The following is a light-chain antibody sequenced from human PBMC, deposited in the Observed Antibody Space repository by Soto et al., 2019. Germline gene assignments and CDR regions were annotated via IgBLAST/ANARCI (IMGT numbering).Light chain of an antibody. CDR1: SSDVGSYNL. CDR3: CSYAGSSTFFYG. Sequence: QSVLTQPASVSGSPGQSITISCTGTSSDVGSYNLVSWYQQHPGKAPKLMIYEGSKRPSGVSNRFSGSKSGNTASLTISGLQAEDEADYYCCSYAGSSTFFYGFGTGTKAPS. V-gene: IGLV2-23*03. J-gene: IGLJ1*01. CDR2: EGS.